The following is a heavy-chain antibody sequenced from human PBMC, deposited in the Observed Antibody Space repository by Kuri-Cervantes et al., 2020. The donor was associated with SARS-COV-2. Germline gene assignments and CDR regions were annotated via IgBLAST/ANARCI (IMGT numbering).Heavy chain of an antibody. D-gene: IGHD1-26*01. CDR3: ARGGSGSYWFDP. J-gene: IGHJ5*02. V-gene: IGHV4-39*01. Sequence: ESLKISCTVSGGSISSSSYYWGWIRQPPGKGLEWIGSIYYSGSTYYNPSLKSRVTISVDTSKNQFSLKLNSVTAADTAVYYCARGGSGSYWFDPWGQGTLVTVSS. CDR1: GGSISSSSYY. CDR2: IYYSGST.